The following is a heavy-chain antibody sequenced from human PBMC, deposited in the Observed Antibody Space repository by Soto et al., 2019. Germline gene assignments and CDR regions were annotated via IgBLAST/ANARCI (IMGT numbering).Heavy chain of an antibody. J-gene: IGHJ4*01. D-gene: IGHD4-4*01. Sequence: SETLSLTCAVSGGSISGTTYSWSWIRQPPGKGLEWIGYIYDSGNTYYNPSLKSQVSISVDTSKNQFSLKLSSVTAADTAVYYCAITTVTATPNFVYWGHGTLVTVSA. CDR1: GGSISGTTYS. CDR2: IYDSGNT. CDR3: AITTVTATPNFVY. V-gene: IGHV4-30-2*01.